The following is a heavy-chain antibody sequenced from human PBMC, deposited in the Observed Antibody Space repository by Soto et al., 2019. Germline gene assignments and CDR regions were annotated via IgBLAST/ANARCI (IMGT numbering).Heavy chain of an antibody. V-gene: IGHV4-4*02. D-gene: IGHD1-7*01. CDR3: ASRDPGTSVDY. CDR2: IYRTGST. Sequence: QVQLQESGPGLVKPSGTLSLTCAVSGGSFTSNNWWTWVRQPPGQGLEWIGEIYRTGSTNYNPSLQSRVTISLDTSEIQYSLKVTSLTDADTAVYYCASRDPGTSVDYWGQGTLVTVSS. CDR1: GGSFTSNNW. J-gene: IGHJ4*02.